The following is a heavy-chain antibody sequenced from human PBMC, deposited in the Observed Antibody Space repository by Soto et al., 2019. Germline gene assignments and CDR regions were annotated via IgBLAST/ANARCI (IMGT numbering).Heavy chain of an antibody. Sequence: GGSLGLSCAASGFALSGYGMHWVSQAPGKGLEWVAAISNDGTNEAYADSVKGRITIARDKSENKLSLQMNSLSPGDTAVYYCARAHYDFWTGADHSYFYGLSVRGQRTTATV. D-gene: IGHD3-3*01. J-gene: IGHJ6*02. CDR3: ARAHYDFWTGADHSYFYGLSV. V-gene: IGHV3-30*03. CDR1: GFALSGYG. CDR2: ISNDGTNE.